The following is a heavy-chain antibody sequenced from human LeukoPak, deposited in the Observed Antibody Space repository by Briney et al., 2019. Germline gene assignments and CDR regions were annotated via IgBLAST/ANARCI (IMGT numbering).Heavy chain of an antibody. CDR3: ARDSPISGSYYGGLGY. V-gene: IGHV1-46*01. D-gene: IGHD1-26*01. CDR1: GYIFSSYY. CDR2: INPSGGST. J-gene: IGHJ4*02. Sequence: GASVKVSCKASGYIFSSYYMHWVRRAPGQGLEWMGVINPSGGSTSYAQKFQGRVTMTRDTSTSTVYMELSSLRSEDTAVYYCARDSPISGSYYGGLGYWGQGTLVTVSS.